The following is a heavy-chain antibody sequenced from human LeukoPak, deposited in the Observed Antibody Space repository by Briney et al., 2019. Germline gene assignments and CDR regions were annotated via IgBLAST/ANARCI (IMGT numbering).Heavy chain of an antibody. J-gene: IGHJ3*02. CDR3: AIRAHVVSTGAFDI. D-gene: IGHD3-22*01. CDR1: GGTFSSYA. V-gene: IGHV1-69*10. Sequence: SVKVSCKASGGTFSSYASSWVGQAPGQGVEWMGGIIPIRGIANYAQKFQCRVTIPADKSTSTAYMELSSLRSEDTAVYYCAIRAHVVSTGAFDIWGQGTMVTVSS. CDR2: IIPIRGIA.